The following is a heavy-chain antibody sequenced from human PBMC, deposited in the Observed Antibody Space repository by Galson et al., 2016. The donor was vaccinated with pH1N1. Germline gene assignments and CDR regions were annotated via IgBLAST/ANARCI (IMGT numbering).Heavy chain of an antibody. CDR1: EFTFSSYA. J-gene: IGHJ3*02. Sequence: SLRLSCAASEFTFSSYAMIWVRQAPGKGLEWVSVISGDGGNPYYADSVKGRFTISRDNSENTLNLQMNSLRAEDTAVYYCAKGGNIAAPHDAFDIWGQGTMVSVSS. V-gene: IGHV3-23*01. CDR2: ISGDGGNP. D-gene: IGHD6-25*01. CDR3: AKGGNIAAPHDAFDI.